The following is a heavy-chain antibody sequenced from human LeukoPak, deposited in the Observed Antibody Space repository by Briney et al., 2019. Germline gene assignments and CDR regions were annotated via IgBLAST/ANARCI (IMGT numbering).Heavy chain of an antibody. CDR3: ARVGYDSSGYYYALFDD. D-gene: IGHD3-22*01. Sequence: SQTLSLTCTVSGGSISSGDYYWSWIRQHPGKGLEWIGYIYYSGSTYYNPSLKSRVIISVDTSKNQFSLKLSSVTAADTAVYYCARVGYDSSGYYYALFDDWGQGTLVTVSS. CDR1: GGSISSGDYY. J-gene: IGHJ4*02. CDR2: IYYSGST. V-gene: IGHV4-31*03.